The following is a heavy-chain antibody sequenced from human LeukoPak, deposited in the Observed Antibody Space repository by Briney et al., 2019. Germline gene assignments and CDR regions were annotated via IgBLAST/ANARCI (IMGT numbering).Heavy chain of an antibody. D-gene: IGHD2-21*02. CDR1: GGPYRVYY. J-gene: IGHJ4*02. V-gene: IGHV4-34*01. Sequence: SDPLSLLCGVCGGPYRVYYWRWLREPPGKGREWIGNNYYRGSTFYHPSLKSRVPISVDTSKEQFSLELSSVTAADTAVYYCGRFALGGRTVVVTAIRDDWGQGTLVTVSS. CDR2: NYYRGST. CDR3: GRFALGGRTVVVTAIRDD.